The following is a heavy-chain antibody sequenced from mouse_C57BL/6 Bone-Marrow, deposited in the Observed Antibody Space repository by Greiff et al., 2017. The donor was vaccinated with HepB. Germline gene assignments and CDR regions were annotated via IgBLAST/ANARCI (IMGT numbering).Heavy chain of an antibody. V-gene: IGHV1-58*01. Sequence: EVQLQQSGAELVRPGSSVKMYCKTSGYTFTNYGINWVKQRHGQGLEWIGYIDIGNGYTGYNEKFKGKATLTSDPSSSTAYMQLSSLTSEDSAIYFCAREGFAYWGQGTLVTVSA. CDR2: IDIGNGYT. CDR1: GYTFTNYG. J-gene: IGHJ3*01. CDR3: AREGFAY.